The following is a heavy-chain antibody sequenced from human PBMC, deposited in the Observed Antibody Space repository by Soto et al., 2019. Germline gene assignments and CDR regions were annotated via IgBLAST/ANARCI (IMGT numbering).Heavy chain of an antibody. V-gene: IGHV3-23*01. CDR1: GFTFSSYA. J-gene: IGHJ4*02. D-gene: IGHD6-19*01. CDR2: ISGSDDST. Sequence: PGGSLRLSCAASGFTFSSYAMSWVRQAPGKGLEWVSVISGSDDSTYYADSVKGRFTISRDNSKNTLYLQMNSLRAEDTAVYYCARDLLGIAVAGPEYWGQGTLVTVSS. CDR3: ARDLLGIAVAGPEY.